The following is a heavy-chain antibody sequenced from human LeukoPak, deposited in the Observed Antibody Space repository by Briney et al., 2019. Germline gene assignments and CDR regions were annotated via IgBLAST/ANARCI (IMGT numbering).Heavy chain of an antibody. V-gene: IGHV4-30-4*02. CDR1: GGSIRSTDYS. D-gene: IGHD6-19*01. J-gene: IGHJ4*02. Sequence: SETLSLTCAVSGGSIRSTDYSWSWIRQPPGKGLEWIGYIYYSGSTYYNPSLKSRVTISVDTSKNQFSLKLSSVTAADTAIYYCARDGRAGSLFAYWGQGTLVTVSS. CDR2: IYYSGST. CDR3: ARDGRAGSLFAY.